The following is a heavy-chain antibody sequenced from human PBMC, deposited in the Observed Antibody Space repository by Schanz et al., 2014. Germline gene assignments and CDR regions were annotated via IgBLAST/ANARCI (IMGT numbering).Heavy chain of an antibody. Sequence: EVQLVESGGGLIQPGGSLRLSCAASGFGFSSYSMNWVRQAPGKGLEWVSYISGSSRTISYADSMKGRFTVSRDNAENALYLQMNSLRAEDTGLYFCGRGGSGSHYRRDYWGQGTLVTVSS. J-gene: IGHJ4*02. CDR1: GFGFSSYS. CDR2: ISGSSRTI. V-gene: IGHV3-48*01. D-gene: IGHD1-26*01. CDR3: GRGGSGSHYRRDY.